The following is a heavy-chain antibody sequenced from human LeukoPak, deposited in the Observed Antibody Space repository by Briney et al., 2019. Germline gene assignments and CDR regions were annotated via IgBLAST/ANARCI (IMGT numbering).Heavy chain of an antibody. CDR1: GFTFGDFP. D-gene: IGHD3-10*01. J-gene: IGHJ3*02. CDR3: SRAVRLSGDAFDI. Sequence: GGSLRLSCIGSGFTFGDFPMGWFRQAPGKGREWVSYIRTKGYGETTEYAASVTGRFTISRDDSNSIVYLQMSSLKAEDTAFYYCSRAVRLSGDAFDIWGQGTVVTVSS. V-gene: IGHV3-49*03. CDR2: IRTKGYGETT.